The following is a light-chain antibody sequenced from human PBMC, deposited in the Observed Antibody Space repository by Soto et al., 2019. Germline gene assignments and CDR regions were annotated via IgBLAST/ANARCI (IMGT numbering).Light chain of an antibody. J-gene: IGKJ4*01. Sequence: EIVLTQSPATLSLSPGERATLSCRPSQSVSIYLAWYQQKPGQAPRLLIYDASNRATGIPARFSGRGSGTDFTLTISSLEPEDFAVYYCQQRSNWPLLTFGGGTKVEIK. CDR2: DAS. CDR1: QSVSIY. CDR3: QQRSNWPLLT. V-gene: IGKV3-11*01.